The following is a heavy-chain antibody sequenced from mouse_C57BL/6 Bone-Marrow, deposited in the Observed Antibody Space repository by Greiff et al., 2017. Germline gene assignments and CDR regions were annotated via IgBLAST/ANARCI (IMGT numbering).Heavy chain of an antibody. CDR2: IDPSDSYT. CDR3: ARSGYYGSSYLFAY. V-gene: IGHV1-69*01. Sequence: QVQLQQPGAELVMPGASVKLSCKASGYTFTSYWMHWVKQRPGQGLEWIGEIDPSDSYTNYNQKFKGKSTLTVDKSSSTAYMQLSSLTSEDSAVYYCARSGYYGSSYLFAYWGQGTLVTVSA. D-gene: IGHD1-1*01. CDR1: GYTFTSYW. J-gene: IGHJ3*01.